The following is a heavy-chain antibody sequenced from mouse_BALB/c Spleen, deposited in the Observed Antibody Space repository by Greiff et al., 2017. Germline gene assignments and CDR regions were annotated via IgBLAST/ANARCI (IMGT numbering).Heavy chain of an antibody. J-gene: IGHJ1*01. Sequence: LVESGAELVRPGASVTLSCKASGYTFTDYEMHWVKQTPVHGLEWIGAIDPETGGTAYNQKFKGKATLTADKSSSTAYMELRSLTSEDSAVYYCTRDYGSRWYFDVWGAGTTVTVSS. CDR2: IDPETGGT. CDR1: GYTFTDYE. D-gene: IGHD1-1*01. V-gene: IGHV1-15*01. CDR3: TRDYGSRWYFDV.